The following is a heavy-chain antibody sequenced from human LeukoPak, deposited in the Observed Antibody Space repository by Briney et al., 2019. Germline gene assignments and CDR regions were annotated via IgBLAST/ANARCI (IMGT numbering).Heavy chain of an antibody. D-gene: IGHD5-12*01. V-gene: IGHV3-7*03. CDR3: ATSGYSGYGIDY. CDR1: GFTFRNYW. CDR2: IKQDGSDT. Sequence: GGSLKLSCAVSGFTFRNYWMTWVRQAPGKGLEWVANIKQDGSDTYSVDSVKGRFTISRDNARNSLYLEMNSLRVEDTAVYYCATSGYSGYGIDYWGQGTLVAVSS. J-gene: IGHJ4*02.